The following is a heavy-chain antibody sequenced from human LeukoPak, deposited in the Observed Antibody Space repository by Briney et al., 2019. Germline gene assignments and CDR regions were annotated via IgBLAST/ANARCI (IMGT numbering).Heavy chain of an antibody. CDR3: ATDRPTLDY. J-gene: IGHJ4*02. V-gene: IGHV3-30*01. Sequence: WGSVTLSCAASGFTFSTYAMHWVRQPPGKGLEWLTLISYDGRNIQYADSVKCRFTISRDNSSYTLYLQMNDLRPEDTAVYYCATDRPTLDYSGQGTLVTASS. CDR2: ISYDGRNI. CDR1: GFTFSTYA.